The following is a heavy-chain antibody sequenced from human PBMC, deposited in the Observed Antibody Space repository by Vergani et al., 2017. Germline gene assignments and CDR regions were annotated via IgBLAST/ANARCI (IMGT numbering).Heavy chain of an antibody. Sequence: VQLVESGGGVVQPGRSLRLSCAASGFSFSHYAMHWVRQAPGKGLEWVAVISYDGSHNYYADSVKGRFTISRDNAKNTLYLQMNSLRAEDTAVYYCASSKGYKALHDAFDLWGQGTMVSVSS. CDR2: ISYDGSHN. J-gene: IGHJ3*01. CDR3: ASSKGYKALHDAFDL. V-gene: IGHV3-30*04. D-gene: IGHD1-1*01. CDR1: GFSFSHYA.